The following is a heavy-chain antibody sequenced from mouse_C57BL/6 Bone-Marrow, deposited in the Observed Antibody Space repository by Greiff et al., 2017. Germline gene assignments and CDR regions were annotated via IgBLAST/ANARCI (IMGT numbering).Heavy chain of an antibody. V-gene: IGHV14-4*01. CDR3: TTGFFDY. J-gene: IGHJ2*01. CDR1: GFNIKDDY. CDR2: IDPENGDT. Sequence: VTLKESGAELVRPGASVKLSCTASGFNIKDDYMHWVKQRPEQGLEWIGWIDPENGDTEYASKFQGKATITADTSSNTAYLQLSSLTSEDTAVYYCTTGFFDYWGQGTTLTVSS.